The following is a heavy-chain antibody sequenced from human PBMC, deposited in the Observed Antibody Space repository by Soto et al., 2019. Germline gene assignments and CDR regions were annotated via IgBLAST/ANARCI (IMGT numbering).Heavy chain of an antibody. CDR1: GFTFSSYA. D-gene: IGHD3-3*01. V-gene: IGHV3-23*01. CDR3: AKTYYDFWSGYYTYYYYYMDV. Sequence: GGSLRLSCTGSGFTFSSYAMNWVRQAPGKGLECVSTISGSGGTTYYADSVKGRFTISRDNSKNTLYLQMNSLRAEDTAVYYCAKTYYDFWSGYYTYYYYYMDVWGKGTTVTVSS. CDR2: ISGSGGTT. J-gene: IGHJ6*03.